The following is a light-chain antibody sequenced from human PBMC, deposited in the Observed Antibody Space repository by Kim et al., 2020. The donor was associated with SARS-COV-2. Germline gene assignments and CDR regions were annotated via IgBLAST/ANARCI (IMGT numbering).Light chain of an antibody. V-gene: IGLV2-14*03. CDR3: SSYTSSTVV. CDR2: DVS. Sequence: PGQSITISGPGTSSDVGGYNYVSLYQQHPGKAPKLMIYDVSNRPSGVSNRFSGSKSGNTASLTISGLQAEDEADYYCSSYTSSTVVFGGGTQLTVL. CDR1: SSDVGGYNY. J-gene: IGLJ2*01.